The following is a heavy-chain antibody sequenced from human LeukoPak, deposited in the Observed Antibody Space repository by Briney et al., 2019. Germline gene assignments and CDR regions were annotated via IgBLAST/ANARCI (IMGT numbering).Heavy chain of an antibody. CDR2: ISNSGSTI. J-gene: IGHJ4*02. D-gene: IGHD2-21*01. CDR3: ARYLFSDFYFDH. V-gene: IGHV3-11*04. CDR1: GFSFSDYY. Sequence: PGGSLRLSCAASGFSFSDYYMSWVRQAPGKGLEWISYISNSGSTIYYADSVKGRFTISRDNSKNTLYLQMTSLKTEDTAVYFCARYLFSDFYFDHWGQGTLVTVSS.